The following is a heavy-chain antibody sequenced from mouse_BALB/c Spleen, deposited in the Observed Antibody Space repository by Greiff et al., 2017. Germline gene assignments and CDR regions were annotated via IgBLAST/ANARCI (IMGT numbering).Heavy chain of an antibody. D-gene: IGHD1-1*01. J-gene: IGHJ4*01. V-gene: IGHV5-4*02. CDR1: GFTFSDYY. CDR3: ARDVNYGAMDY. CDR2: ISDGGSYT. Sequence: DVKLVESGGGLVKPGGSLKLSCAASGFTFSDYYMYWVRQTPEKRLEWVATISDGGSYTYYPDSVKGRFTISRDNAKNNLYLQMSSLKSEDTAMYYCARDVNYGAMDYWGQGTSVTVSS.